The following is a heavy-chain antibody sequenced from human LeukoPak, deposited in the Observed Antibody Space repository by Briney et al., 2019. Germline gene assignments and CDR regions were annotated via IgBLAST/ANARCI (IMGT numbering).Heavy chain of an antibody. CDR3: ARDHDSSGYYYASFDP. CDR1: GYTFTGYY. D-gene: IGHD3-22*01. J-gene: IGHJ5*02. CDR2: INPNSGGT. V-gene: IGHV1-2*02. Sequence: ASVKVSCKASGYTFTGYYMHWVRPAPGQGLERMGWINPNSGGTNYAQKFQGRVTMTRDTSISTAYMELSRLRSDDTAVYYCARDHDSSGYYYASFDPWGQGTLVTVSS.